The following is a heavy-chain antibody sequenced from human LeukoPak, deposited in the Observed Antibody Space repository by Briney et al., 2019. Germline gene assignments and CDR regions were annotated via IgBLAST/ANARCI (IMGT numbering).Heavy chain of an antibody. D-gene: IGHD3-9*01. CDR1: GFTVSSNY. V-gene: IGHV3-66*01. CDR2: IYSGGST. Sequence: GGSLRLSCAASGFTVSSNYMSWVRQAPGKGLEWGAVIYSGGSTYYADSVKGRFTISRDNSKNTLYLQMNSLRAEDTAVYYCARDSQHYDILTGYSHDAFDICGQGTMVTVSS. J-gene: IGHJ3*02. CDR3: ARDSQHYDILTGYSHDAFDI.